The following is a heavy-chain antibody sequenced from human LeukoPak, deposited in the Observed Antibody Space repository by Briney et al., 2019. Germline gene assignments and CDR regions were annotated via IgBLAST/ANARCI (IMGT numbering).Heavy chain of an antibody. CDR2: ISSSGSTI. CDR1: GFTFSSYE. J-gene: IGHJ4*02. V-gene: IGHV3-48*03. CDR3: ARAVWSGFPYCFDY. D-gene: IGHD3-3*01. Sequence: GGSLRLSCAASGFTFSSYEMNWVRQAPGKGLEWVSYISSSGSTIYYADSVKGRFTISRDNAKNSLYLQMNSLRAEDTAVYYCARAVWSGFPYCFDYWGQGTLVTVSS.